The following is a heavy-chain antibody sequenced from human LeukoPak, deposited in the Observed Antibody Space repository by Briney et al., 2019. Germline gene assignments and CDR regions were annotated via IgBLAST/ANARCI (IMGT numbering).Heavy chain of an antibody. CDR2: LSGGGGNT. CDR1: GFTFSSYA. Sequence: GGSLRLSCAAPGFTFSSYAMNWVRQAPGEGLEWVSALSGGGGNTYYADSVKGRFTISRDNSKSTLYLQMNSLRADDTAVYYCAKVIGSGYYYYFDYWGQGTLVTVSS. CDR3: AKVIGSGYYYYFDY. V-gene: IGHV3-23*01. D-gene: IGHD3-22*01. J-gene: IGHJ4*02.